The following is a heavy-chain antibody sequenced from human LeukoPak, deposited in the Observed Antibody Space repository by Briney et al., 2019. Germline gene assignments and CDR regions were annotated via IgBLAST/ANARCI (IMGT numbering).Heavy chain of an antibody. CDR2: IIPIFGTA. J-gene: IGHJ5*02. Sequence: SVKVSCKASGGTFSSYAISWVRQAPGQGLEWMGGIIPIFGTANYAQKFQGRVTITADESTSTAYMELSSLRSEDTAVYYCARAPQAIYYYGSGSSNRFDPWGQGTLVTVSS. CDR1: GGTFSSYA. D-gene: IGHD3-10*01. CDR3: ARAPQAIYYYGSGSSNRFDP. V-gene: IGHV1-69*01.